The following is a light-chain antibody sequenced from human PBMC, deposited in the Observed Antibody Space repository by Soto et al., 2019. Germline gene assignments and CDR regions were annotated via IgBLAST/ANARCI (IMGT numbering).Light chain of an antibody. CDR3: QQFDKWPVT. V-gene: IGKV3-15*01. CDR1: QDVYSN. J-gene: IGKJ4*01. CDR2: GAS. Sequence: IVMTQSPATLSVSPGERVTLSCRASQDVYSNLAWYQHKPGQAPRLLISGASTGATGIPARFSGSGSGTEFTLTINGLQSEDVAVYYCQQFDKWPVTFGEGAKVEMK.